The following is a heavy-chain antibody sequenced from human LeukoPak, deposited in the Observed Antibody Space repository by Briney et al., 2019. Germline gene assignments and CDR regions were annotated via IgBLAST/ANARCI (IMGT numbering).Heavy chain of an antibody. V-gene: IGHV4-59*12. CDR1: GAFISRYY. Sequence: SETLSLTCTVSGAFISRYYWNWIRQPPGMGLEWIGYIYYSGSTNYNPSLKSRVTMSVDTSKNQFSLKLSSVTAADTAVYYCARGRVVPAAIDWFDPWGQGTLVTVSS. CDR3: ARGRVVPAAIDWFDP. D-gene: IGHD2-2*01. CDR2: IYYSGST. J-gene: IGHJ5*02.